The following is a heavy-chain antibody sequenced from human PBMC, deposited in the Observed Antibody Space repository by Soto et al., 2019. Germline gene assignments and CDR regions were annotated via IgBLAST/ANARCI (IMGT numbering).Heavy chain of an antibody. V-gene: IGHV4-39*01. CDR3: ARPPTASLDAFEI. CDR1: GGSISISSYY. CDR2: IYYSGST. J-gene: IGHJ3*02. Sequence: SETLSLTCTVSGGSISISSYYWGWIRQPPGKGLEWIGSIYYSGSTYYNPSLKSRVTISVDTSKNQFSLNLNSVTAADTAVYYCARPPTASLDAFEIWGQGTMVTVSS.